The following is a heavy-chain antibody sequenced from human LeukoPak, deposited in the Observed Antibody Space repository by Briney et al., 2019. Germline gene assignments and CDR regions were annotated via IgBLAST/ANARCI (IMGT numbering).Heavy chain of an antibody. CDR2: SIYYSGSIYFSGSS. CDR1: GGSLSSGSYY. CDR3: AGSYPRTMYYYYYYMDV. Sequence: SETLSLTCTVSGGSLSSGSYYWGWIRQPPGKGLEWIGSIYYSGSIYFSGSSDYNPSLKSRVTISGDTSKNQFSLKLSSVTAADTAVYYCAGSYPRTMYYYYYYMDVWGKGTTVTVSS. J-gene: IGHJ6*03. D-gene: IGHD1-26*01. V-gene: IGHV4-39*07.